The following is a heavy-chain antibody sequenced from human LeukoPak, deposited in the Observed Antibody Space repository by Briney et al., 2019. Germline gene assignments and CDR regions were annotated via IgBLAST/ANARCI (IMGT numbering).Heavy chain of an antibody. CDR3: ARDRIAAAGTNDY. V-gene: IGHV1-46*01. CDR1: GYTFTSYY. CDR2: INPSGGST. Sequence: ASVRVSCKASGYTFTSYYMHWVRQAPGQGLEWMGIINPSGGSTSYAQKFQGGVTMTRDTSTSTVYMALSSLRSEDTAVYYCARDRIAAAGTNDYWGQGTLVTVSS. J-gene: IGHJ4*02. D-gene: IGHD6-13*01.